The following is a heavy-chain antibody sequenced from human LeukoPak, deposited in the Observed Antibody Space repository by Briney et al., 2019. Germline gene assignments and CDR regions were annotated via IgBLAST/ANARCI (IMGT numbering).Heavy chain of an antibody. Sequence: PGRSLRLSCAASGFTFSSYGMHWVRQAPGKGLVWVAIMWYDGSNKYYTDSVKGRFTISRDNSKNTLYLQMNSLRVEDTAVYYCAREDTALVIAYWGQGTLVTVSS. CDR3: AREDTALVIAY. D-gene: IGHD5-18*01. V-gene: IGHV3-33*01. CDR2: MWYDGSNK. CDR1: GFTFSSYG. J-gene: IGHJ4*02.